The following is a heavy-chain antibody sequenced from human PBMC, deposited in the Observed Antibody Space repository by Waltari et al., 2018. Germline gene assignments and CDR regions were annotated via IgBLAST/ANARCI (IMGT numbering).Heavy chain of an antibody. CDR2: IYHSGST. D-gene: IGHD2-2*01. Sequence: QVQLQESGPGLVKPSGTLSLTCAVSGLSLSPINWWRWVRQPPGKGLEWIGEIYHSGSTNYNPSLESRVAISVDKSKNQFSLKVRSVTAADTAVYYCARVAVPAVTTNWFDPWSQGTLVTVSS. V-gene: IGHV4-4*02. J-gene: IGHJ5*02. CDR3: ARVAVPAVTTNWFDP. CDR1: GLSLSPINW.